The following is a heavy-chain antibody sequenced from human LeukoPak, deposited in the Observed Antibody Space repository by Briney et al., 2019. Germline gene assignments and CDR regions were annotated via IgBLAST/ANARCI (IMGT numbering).Heavy chain of an antibody. CDR1: AFTVSSNF. J-gene: IGHJ4*02. CDR2: IYSGRST. V-gene: IGHV3-66*01. CDR3: ALGLVTDY. Sequence: GRCLRPSCAAAAFTVSSNFTSWVRHAPGKGLEWVSVIYSGRSTYYADSVKGRFTISRDNSKNTLYLQMNSLRVEDTAVYYCALGLVTDYWGQGTLVTVSS. D-gene: IGHD3-9*01.